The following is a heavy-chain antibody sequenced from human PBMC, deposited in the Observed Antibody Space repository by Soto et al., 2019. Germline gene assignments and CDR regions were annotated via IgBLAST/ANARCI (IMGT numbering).Heavy chain of an antibody. J-gene: IGHJ6*02. CDR1: GFTFSSYA. V-gene: IGHV3-48*03. CDR3: ARAGDFYFYGMDV. CDR2: ISSSGSST. D-gene: IGHD7-27*01. Sequence: GGSLRLSCAASGFTFSSYAMNWVRQAPGKGLEWVSYISSSGSSTYYADSVKGRFTISRDNAKNPLYLQMNSLSAEDSAVYYCARAGDFYFYGMDVWGQGTTVTVSS.